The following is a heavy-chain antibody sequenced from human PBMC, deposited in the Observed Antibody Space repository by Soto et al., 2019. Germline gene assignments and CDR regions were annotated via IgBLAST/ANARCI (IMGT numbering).Heavy chain of an antibody. V-gene: IGHV4-31*03. J-gene: IGHJ4*02. CDR3: ARGKGRSFFDY. D-gene: IGHD1-26*01. CDR2: IYDSGST. Sequence: SETLSLTCTVSGGSIIGGGYYWIWVRQHPGKGLEWIGYIYDSGSTYYNSALKSRLTISIDTSKKQFSLKLSSMTAADTAVYYCARGKGRSFFDYWGQGTLVTVSS. CDR1: GGSIIGGGYY.